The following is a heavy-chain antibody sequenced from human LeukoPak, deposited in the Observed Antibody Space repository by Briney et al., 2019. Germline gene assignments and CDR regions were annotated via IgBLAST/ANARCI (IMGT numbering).Heavy chain of an antibody. CDR3: ARGRDGYNFVD. D-gene: IGHD5-24*01. J-gene: IGHJ4*02. CDR1: GGSFSGYY. Sequence: SETLSLTCAVYGGSFSGYYWSWIRQPPGKGLEWIGEINHSGSTNYNPSLKSRLTISVDTSKSQFSLKLNSVTAADTAMYYCARGRDGYNFVDWGQGTLVTVSS. CDR2: INHSGST. V-gene: IGHV4-34*01.